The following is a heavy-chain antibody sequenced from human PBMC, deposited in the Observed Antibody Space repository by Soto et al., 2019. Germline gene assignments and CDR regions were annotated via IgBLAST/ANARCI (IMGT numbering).Heavy chain of an antibody. J-gene: IGHJ4*02. CDR2: INSDGSST. Sequence: GGSLRLSCAASGFTFSSYWMHWDRQAPGKGLVWVSRINSDGSSTSYADSVKGRFTISRDNAKNTLYLQMNSLRAEDTAVYYCARSLGHPDYSRDYYFDYWGQGTLVTVSS. D-gene: IGHD4-4*01. V-gene: IGHV3-74*01. CDR3: ARSLGHPDYSRDYYFDY. CDR1: GFTFSSYW.